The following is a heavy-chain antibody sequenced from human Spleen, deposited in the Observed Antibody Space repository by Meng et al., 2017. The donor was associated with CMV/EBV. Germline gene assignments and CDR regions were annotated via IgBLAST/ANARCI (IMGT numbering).Heavy chain of an antibody. J-gene: IGHJ4*02. CDR2: ISSSSSYI. CDR3: ARGPYSSEYYFDY. V-gene: IGHV3-21*01. CDR1: GFTFSSYS. Sequence: EVQLVESGGXLVKPGGSLRLSCAASGFTFSSYSMNWVRQAPGKGLEWVSSISSSSSYIYYADSVKGRFTISRDNAKNSLYLQMNSLRAEDTAVYYCARGPYSSEYYFDYWGQGTLVTVSS. D-gene: IGHD6-19*01.